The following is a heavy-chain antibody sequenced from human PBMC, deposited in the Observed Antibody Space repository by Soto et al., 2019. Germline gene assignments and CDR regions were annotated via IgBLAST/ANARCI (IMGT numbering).Heavy chain of an antibody. D-gene: IGHD5-18*01. CDR3: ARGRGYSYGYPGYGMDV. Sequence: TLSLTSNFSGASISSVGYYCSCIRQHPGKGLEWIGYIYYRGSTYYNPALKRRVTISVDTSKNQPYLNLSSVTAADTAVSYCARGRGYSYGYPGYGMDVWRQGTTVTVSS. CDR1: GASISSVGYY. J-gene: IGHJ6*02. V-gene: IGHV4-31*03. CDR2: IYYRGST.